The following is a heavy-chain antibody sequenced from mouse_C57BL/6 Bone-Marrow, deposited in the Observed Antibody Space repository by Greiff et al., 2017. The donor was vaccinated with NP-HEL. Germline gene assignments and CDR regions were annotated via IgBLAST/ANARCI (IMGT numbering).Heavy chain of an antibody. D-gene: IGHD1-1*01. CDR1: GYTFTDYN. CDR2: INPNNGGT. V-gene: IGHV1-18*01. J-gene: IGHJ1*03. Sequence: VQLKQSGPELVKPGASVKIPCKASGYTFTDYNMDWVKQSHGKSLEWIGDINPNNGGTIYNQKFKGKATLTVDKSSSTAYMELRSLTSEDTAVYYCARSGGYYGTFDVWGTGTTVTVSS. CDR3: ARSGGYYGTFDV.